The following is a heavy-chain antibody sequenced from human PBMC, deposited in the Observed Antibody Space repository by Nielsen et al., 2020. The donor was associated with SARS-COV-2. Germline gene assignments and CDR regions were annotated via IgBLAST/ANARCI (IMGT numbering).Heavy chain of an antibody. J-gene: IGHJ2*01. CDR3: ARDPVGATWDWYFDL. CDR1: GGTFCSYA. D-gene: IGHD1-26*01. V-gene: IGHV1-69*04. CDR2: IIPILGIA. Sequence: SLKVSCKASGGTFCSYAISWVRPAPGQGLEWMVRIIPILGIANYAQKFQGRVTITADKSTSTAYMELSSLRSEDTAVYYCARDPVGATWDWYFDLWCRGTLVTVSS.